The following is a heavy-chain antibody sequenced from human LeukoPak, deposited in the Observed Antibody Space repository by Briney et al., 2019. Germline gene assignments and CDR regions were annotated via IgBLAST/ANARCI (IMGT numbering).Heavy chain of an antibody. D-gene: IGHD6-13*01. J-gene: IGHJ4*02. CDR3: AKDLEPYSSSWYYFEY. V-gene: IGHV3-23*01. CDR1: GFTFNNYA. CDR2: ISGSGGPT. Sequence: GGSLRLSCAASGFTFNNYAMSWVRQAPGKGLEWVSAISGSGGPTYYADSVKGRFTISRDNTKNTLYLQMISLRVEDTAVYYCAKDLEPYSSSWYYFEYWGQGTLVTVSS.